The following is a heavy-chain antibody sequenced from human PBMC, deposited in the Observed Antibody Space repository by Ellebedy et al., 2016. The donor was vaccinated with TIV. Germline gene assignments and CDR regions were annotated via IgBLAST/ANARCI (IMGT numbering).Heavy chain of an antibody. CDR1: GYTFTRYYF. J-gene: IGHJ4*02. D-gene: IGHD1-26*01. Sequence: AASVKVSCKASGYTFTRYYFMHWVRQAPGQGLEWMGIIHPGDGTTTYARKFPGRVTMTRDTSTSTVYMELGSLRSDDTAVYYCARGGRYSGSYNFDHWGQGSLVTVSS. CDR2: IHPGDGTT. V-gene: IGHV1-46*01. CDR3: ARGGRYSGSYNFDH.